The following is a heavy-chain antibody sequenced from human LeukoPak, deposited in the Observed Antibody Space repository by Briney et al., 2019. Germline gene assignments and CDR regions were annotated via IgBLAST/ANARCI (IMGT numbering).Heavy chain of an antibody. CDR1: GYTFTSYY. D-gene: IGHD1-7*01. CDR3: ARDFGITGTTGAISGFDY. V-gene: IGHV1-46*01. J-gene: IGHJ4*02. Sequence: GASVKVSCKASGYTFTSYYMHWVRQAPGQGLEWMGIINPSGGSTSYAQKFQGRVTMTRDMSTSTVYMELSSLRSEDTAVYYCARDFGITGTTGAISGFDYWGQGTLVTVSS. CDR2: INPSGGST.